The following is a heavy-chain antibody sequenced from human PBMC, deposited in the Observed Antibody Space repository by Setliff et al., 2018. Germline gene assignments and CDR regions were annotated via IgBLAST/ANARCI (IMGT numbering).Heavy chain of an antibody. D-gene: IGHD6-13*01. CDR3: ARGGVAAAGRKGVFEH. CDR1: GFTYTNYG. V-gene: IGHV1-18*01. J-gene: IGHJ4*02. CDR2: INNYSFKT. Sequence: ASVKVSCKASGFTYTNYGITWVRQAPGQGLEWMGWINNYSFKTNYPQKFLGRVTMTTDTSTSTAYMELKSLRSDDTAVYYCARGGVAAAGRKGVFEHWGQGALVTVSS.